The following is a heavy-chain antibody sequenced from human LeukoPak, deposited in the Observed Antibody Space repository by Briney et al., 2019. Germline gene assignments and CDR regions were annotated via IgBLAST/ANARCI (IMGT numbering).Heavy chain of an antibody. D-gene: IGHD6-13*01. J-gene: IGHJ4*02. V-gene: IGHV7-4-1*02. Sequence: ASVKVSCKASGGTFSSYAISWVRQAPGQGLEWMGWINTNTGNPTYAQGFTGRFVFSLDTSVSTAYLQISSLKAEDTAVYYCARVAGIAAAGPFDYWGQGTLVTVSS. CDR3: ARVAGIAAAGPFDY. CDR2: INTNTGNP. CDR1: GGTFSSYA.